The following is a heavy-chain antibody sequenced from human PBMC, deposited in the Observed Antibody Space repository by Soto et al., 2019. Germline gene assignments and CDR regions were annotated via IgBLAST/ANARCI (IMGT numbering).Heavy chain of an antibody. CDR1: GFTFSSYA. CDR3: AKESHCSGGSCYPPTPSYYYGMDV. D-gene: IGHD2-15*01. CDR2: ISWDGGST. J-gene: IGHJ6*02. Sequence: GGSLRLSCAASGFTFSSYAMSWVRQAPGKGLEWVSLISWDGGSTYYADSVKGRFTISRDNSKNSLYLQMNSLRTEDTALYYCAKESHCSGGSCYPPTPSYYYGMDVWGQGTTVTVS. V-gene: IGHV3-43*02.